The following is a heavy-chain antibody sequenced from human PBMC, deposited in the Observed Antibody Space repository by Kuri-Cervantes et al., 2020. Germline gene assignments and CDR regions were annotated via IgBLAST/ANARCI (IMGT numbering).Heavy chain of an antibody. CDR1: GYTFTSYG. CDR3: ARGRFLVDTYYMEV. V-gene: IGHV1-18*01. Sequence: ASVKVSCKASGYTFTSYGISWVRQAPGQGLEWMGWISAYNGDTNHAQKLQGRVTMTTDTSTSTAYMELRSLRSDDTAVYYCARGRFLVDTYYMEVWGKGTTVTVSS. J-gene: IGHJ6*03. D-gene: IGHD3-3*01. CDR2: ISAYNGDT.